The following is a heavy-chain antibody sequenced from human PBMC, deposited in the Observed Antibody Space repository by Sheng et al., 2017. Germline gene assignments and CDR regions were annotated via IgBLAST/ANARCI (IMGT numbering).Heavy chain of an antibody. D-gene: IGHD2-21*01. V-gene: IGHV3-21*01. CDR3: ARARGYVGCGGDCYHDY. CDR2: ISSSSSYI. Sequence: EVQLVESGGGLVKPGGSLRLSCAASGFTFSSYSMNWVRQAPGKGLEWVSSISSSSSYIYYADSVKGRFTISRDNAKNSLYLQMNSLRAEDTAVYYCARARGYVGCGGDCYHDYWGQGTLVTVSS. J-gene: IGHJ4*02. CDR1: GFTFSSYS.